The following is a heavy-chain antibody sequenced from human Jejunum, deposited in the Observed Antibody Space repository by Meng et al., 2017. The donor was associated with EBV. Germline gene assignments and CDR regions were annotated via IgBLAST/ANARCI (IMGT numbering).Heavy chain of an antibody. J-gene: IGHJ4*02. CDR3: VREIRGYYSAY. D-gene: IGHD3-3*01. Sequence: QVQLGESGGGVVQPGMSLRLSCAASGFTFSSYAMQWVRQAPGKGLEWVALISYDGSNKYYADSEKGRFTISRDSSKNTLFLQMNSLRAEDTAVYYCVREIRGYYSAYWGQGALVTVSS. V-gene: IGHV3-30-3*01. CDR1: GFTFSSYA. CDR2: ISYDGSNK.